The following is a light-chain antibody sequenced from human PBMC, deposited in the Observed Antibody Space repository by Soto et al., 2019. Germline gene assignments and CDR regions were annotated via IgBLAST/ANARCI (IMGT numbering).Light chain of an antibody. CDR1: QSISSNY. CDR3: QQYGSSHPYT. Sequence: EIGLTQSPGTLSLSPGERATLSCWASQSISSNYLAWYQQKPGQAPRLLIYGASSRATGIPDRFSGSGSGTDFTLTISRLETEDFAVYYCQQYGSSHPYTFGQGTRLEIK. CDR2: GAS. V-gene: IGKV3-20*01. J-gene: IGKJ2*01.